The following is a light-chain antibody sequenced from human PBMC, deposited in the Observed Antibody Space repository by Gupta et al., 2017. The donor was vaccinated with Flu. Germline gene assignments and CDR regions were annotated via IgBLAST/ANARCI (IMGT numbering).Light chain of an antibody. CDR1: SSDVGGYNY. J-gene: IGLJ2*01. V-gene: IGLV2-8*01. CDR2: EGN. Sequence: QSALTQPPSASGSPGQSVPISCTGTSSDVGGYNYVAWYQQHPGKALKLISYEGNTRPAGVPDRFSGSKSGNTAALTVAGLLAEDEDDYYCCADGGSKVFGGGTKLTVL. CDR3: CADGGSKV.